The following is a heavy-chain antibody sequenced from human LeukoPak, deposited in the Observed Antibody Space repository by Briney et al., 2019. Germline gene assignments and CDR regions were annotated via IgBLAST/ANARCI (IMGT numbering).Heavy chain of an antibody. CDR1: GFTFSSYS. V-gene: IGHV3-21*01. D-gene: IGHD5-24*01. J-gene: IGHJ4*02. Sequence: PGGSLRLSCAASGFTFSSYSMNWVRQAPGKGLEWVSSISSSSSYIYYADSVKGRFTISRDNAKNSLYLQMNSLRAEDTAVYYCALLGGDGYKYQQHYIFDYWGQGTLVTVSS. CDR3: ALLGGDGYKYQQHYIFDY. CDR2: ISSSSSYI.